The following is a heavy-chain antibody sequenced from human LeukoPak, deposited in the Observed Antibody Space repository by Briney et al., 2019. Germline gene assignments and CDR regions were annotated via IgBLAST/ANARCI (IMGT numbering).Heavy chain of an antibody. D-gene: IGHD2-2*01. J-gene: IGHJ5*02. CDR1: GGSVSSSNYH. CDR3: ASGVVPGGRASNNWFDP. V-gene: IGHV4-39*01. Sequence: SETLSLTCSVSGGSVSSSNYHWDWIRLPPGKGLEWIGSFYYGGITYYNPSLKSRVTISVDTSKNQFSLKLTSVTAADTAVYYCASGVVPGGRASNNWFDPWGQGTLVTVSS. CDR2: FYYGGIT.